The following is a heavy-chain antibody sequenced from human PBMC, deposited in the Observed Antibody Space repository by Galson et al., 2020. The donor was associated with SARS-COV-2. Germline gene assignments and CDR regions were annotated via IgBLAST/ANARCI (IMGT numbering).Heavy chain of an antibody. CDR2: VFPGDSET. CDR3: ARHTADCSNGICYADYYHGMDV. CDR1: GYMFTSYW. V-gene: IGHV5-51*01. D-gene: IGHD2-8*01. Sequence: GESLKISCQASGYMFTSYWIGWVRQMPGKGLEWMGIVFPGDSETRYSPSFQGQVTIPADKSISTAYLQWSSLKASDTAMYYCARHTADCSNGICYADYYHGMDVWGQGTAVTV. J-gene: IGHJ6*02.